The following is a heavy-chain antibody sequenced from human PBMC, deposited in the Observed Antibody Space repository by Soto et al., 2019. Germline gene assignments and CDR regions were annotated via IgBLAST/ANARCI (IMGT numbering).Heavy chain of an antibody. CDR2: ISAYNGNT. D-gene: IGHD2-2*01. V-gene: IGHV1-18*01. CDR3: ARDHGGYQLLVAWFDP. J-gene: IGHJ5*02. CDR1: GYTFTSYG. Sequence: QVQLVPSGAEVKKPGASVKVSCKASGYTFTSYGISWVRPAPGQGLEWMGWISAYNGNTNNAQKLQGRVTMTTDAPTSTGDMELRSLRSDDTAVYYCARDHGGYQLLVAWFDPWGQGTLVTVSS.